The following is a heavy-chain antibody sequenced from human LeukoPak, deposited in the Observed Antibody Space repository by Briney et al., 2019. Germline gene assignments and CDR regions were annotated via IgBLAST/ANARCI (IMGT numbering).Heavy chain of an antibody. CDR1: GGSISSGSYY. CDR2: IYTSGST. D-gene: IGHD2-2*01. V-gene: IGHV4-61*02. Sequence: SETLSLTCTVSGGSISSGSYYWSWIRQPAGKGLEWIGRIYTSGSTNYNPSLKSRVTISVDTSKNQFSLKLSSVTAADTAVYYCAREAIVVVPAAHYYMDVWGKGTTATVSS. CDR3: AREAIVVVPAAHYYMDV. J-gene: IGHJ6*03.